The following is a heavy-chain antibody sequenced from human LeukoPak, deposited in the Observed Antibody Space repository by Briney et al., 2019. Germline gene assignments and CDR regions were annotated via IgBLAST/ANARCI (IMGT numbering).Heavy chain of an antibody. CDR1: GLTFSDYA. V-gene: IGHV3-30-3*01. CDR2: ISSDGGNK. D-gene: IGHD6-6*01. Sequence: GRSLRLSCAAPGLTFSDYAFNWVRRAPGQGLEWVAVISSDGGNKFYADSVKGRFTVSRDNSKNTLYLQMSSLRVEDTAVYYCARDNDPDYSSSPGWFDSWGQGTLVTVSS. J-gene: IGHJ5*01. CDR3: ARDNDPDYSSSPGWFDS.